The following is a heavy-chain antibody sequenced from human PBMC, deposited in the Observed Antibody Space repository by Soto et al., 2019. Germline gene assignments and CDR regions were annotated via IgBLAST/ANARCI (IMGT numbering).Heavy chain of an antibody. CDR2: IVPMFGTV. V-gene: IGHV1-69*01. J-gene: IGHJ4*02. CDR1: GGTFSATYP. Sequence: QVQLVQSGAEVRKPGSSVKVSCKASGGTFSATYPITWVRQAPGQGLEWMGRIVPMFGTVNYAQRFQGRVTFTSDESTSTASMELRSLTSEDTAIYYCARGESMGYSSSSLDSWGQGTLGTVSS. CDR3: ARGESMGYSSSSLDS. D-gene: IGHD4-4*01.